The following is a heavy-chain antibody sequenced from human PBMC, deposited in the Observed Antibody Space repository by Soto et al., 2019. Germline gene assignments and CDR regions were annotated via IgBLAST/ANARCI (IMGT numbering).Heavy chain of an antibody. D-gene: IGHD2-2*01. Sequence: EVQLVESGGDLVQPGGSLRLSCAASGFTFSRYWMSWVRQAPGKGLEWVANIKQDGSEKYYVDSVKGRFTISRDNAKNSLYLQMSSLRAEDTAVYYCASNRGYCSSTTCEGTFDYWGQGTLVTVSS. CDR3: ASNRGYCSSTTCEGTFDY. V-gene: IGHV3-7*03. J-gene: IGHJ4*02. CDR1: GFTFSRYW. CDR2: IKQDGSEK.